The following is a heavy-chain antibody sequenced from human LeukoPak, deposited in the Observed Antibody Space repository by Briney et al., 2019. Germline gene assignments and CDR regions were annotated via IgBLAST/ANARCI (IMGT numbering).Heavy chain of an antibody. Sequence: GGSLRLSCAASGFTLSSYAMHWFRQAPGKGLEYVSAISSNGGSTYYANSVKGRFTISRDNSKNTLYLQMGSLRAEDMAVYYCAGGRGLYCSSTSCSSFDYWGQGTLVTVSS. CDR3: AGGRGLYCSSTSCSSFDY. CDR1: GFTLSSYA. CDR2: ISSNGGST. V-gene: IGHV3-64*01. D-gene: IGHD2-2*01. J-gene: IGHJ4*02.